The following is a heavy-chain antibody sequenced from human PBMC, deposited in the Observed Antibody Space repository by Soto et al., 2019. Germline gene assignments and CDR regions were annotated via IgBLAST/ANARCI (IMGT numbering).Heavy chain of an antibody. Sequence: EVQVVESGGGLVQPGRSLRLSCAASGFSFDDYAMHWVRQAPGKGLEWVSGINWNSGTIGYAASVKGRFTISRDNAKNSQYLQMNSLRSEDTALYYCAKSTGGTANGLGVWGQGTTVTVSS. V-gene: IGHV3-9*01. CDR1: GFSFDDYA. J-gene: IGHJ6*02. CDR2: INWNSGTI. D-gene: IGHD2-8*02. CDR3: AKSTGGTANGLGV.